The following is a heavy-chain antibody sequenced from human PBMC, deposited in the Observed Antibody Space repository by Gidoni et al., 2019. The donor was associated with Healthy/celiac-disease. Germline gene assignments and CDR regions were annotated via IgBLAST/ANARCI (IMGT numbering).Heavy chain of an antibody. V-gene: IGHV1-58*01. Sequence: QMQLVQSGPEVKKPGTSVKVSCKASGFTFTSSAVQWVRQARGQRLEWIGWIVVGSGNTNYAQKFQERVTITRDMSTSTAYMELSSLRSEDTAVYYCAAHPHYDSSGYYDNAFDIWGQGTMVTVSS. CDR2: IVVGSGNT. D-gene: IGHD3-22*01. CDR1: GFTFTSSA. CDR3: AAHPHYDSSGYYDNAFDI. J-gene: IGHJ3*02.